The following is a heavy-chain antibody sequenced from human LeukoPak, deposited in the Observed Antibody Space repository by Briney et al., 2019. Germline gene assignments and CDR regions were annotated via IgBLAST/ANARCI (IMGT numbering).Heavy chain of an antibody. J-gene: IGHJ6*03. CDR2: VSGSGGST. CDR1: GFTFSNYA. CDR3: AAHQYYGAGSNLYYYYMDV. D-gene: IGHD3-10*01. Sequence: GGSLRLSCAASGFTFSNYAMTWVRQAPGKGLEWVSTVSGSGGSTYYADSVKGRFSISRDNSKNTVYLQMNSLRAEDTAVYYCAAHQYYGAGSNLYYYYMDVWGKGTTVTVSS. V-gene: IGHV3-23*01.